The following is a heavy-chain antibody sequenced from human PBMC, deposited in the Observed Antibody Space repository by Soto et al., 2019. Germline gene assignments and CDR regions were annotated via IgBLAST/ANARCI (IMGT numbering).Heavy chain of an antibody. CDR1: GGTFSSYA. J-gene: IGHJ4*02. D-gene: IGHD1-26*01. CDR3: ARSGGYSGSPIDY. CDR2: IIPIFGTA. V-gene: IGHV1-69*13. Sequence: SVKVSWKASGGTFSSYAISWVRQAPGQGLEWMGGIIPIFGTANYAQKFQGRVTITADESTSTAYMELSSLRSEDTAVYYCARSGGYSGSPIDYWGQGTLVTVSS.